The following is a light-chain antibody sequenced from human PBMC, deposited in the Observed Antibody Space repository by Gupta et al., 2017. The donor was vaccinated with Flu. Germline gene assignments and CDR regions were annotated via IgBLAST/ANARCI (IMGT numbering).Light chain of an antibody. CDR1: SSNIGSNY. CDR3: AAWDDSLSGHWV. CDR2: RNN. J-gene: IGLJ3*02. Sequence: VTISCSGSSSNIGSNYVYCYQQLPGTAPNLLIYRNNQRPSGVPDRFSGSKSGTSASLAISGLRSEDEADYYCAAWDDSLSGHWVFGGGTKLTVL. V-gene: IGLV1-47*01.